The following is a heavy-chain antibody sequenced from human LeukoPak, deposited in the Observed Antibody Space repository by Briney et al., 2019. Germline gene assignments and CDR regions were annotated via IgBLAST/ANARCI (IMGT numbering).Heavy chain of an antibody. D-gene: IGHD3-9*01. Sequence: GGSLRLSCAASEFTFSSYNMNWVRQAPGKGLEWVANIKQDGSEIYYVDSVKGRFTISRENAKNSLYLQMNSLRAEDTAVYYCARTGVILTGYFKAYYFDYWGQGTLVTVSS. CDR1: EFTFSSYN. J-gene: IGHJ4*02. CDR2: IKQDGSEI. CDR3: ARTGVILTGYFKAYYFDY. V-gene: IGHV3-7*01.